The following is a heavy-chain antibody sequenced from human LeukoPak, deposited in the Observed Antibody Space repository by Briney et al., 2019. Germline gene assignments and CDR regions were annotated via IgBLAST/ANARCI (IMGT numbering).Heavy chain of an antibody. D-gene: IGHD3-22*01. Sequence: GGSLRLSCAASGFTFSTYNMNWVRQAPGKGLEWVSSISGSSSYIYYADSVKGRFSISRDNAKNSLYLQMNSLRAEDTAVYYCARDRYYYDSSGYYGYWGQGTLVTVSS. CDR1: GFTFSTYN. V-gene: IGHV3-21*01. CDR2: ISGSSSYI. J-gene: IGHJ4*02. CDR3: ARDRYYYDSSGYYGY.